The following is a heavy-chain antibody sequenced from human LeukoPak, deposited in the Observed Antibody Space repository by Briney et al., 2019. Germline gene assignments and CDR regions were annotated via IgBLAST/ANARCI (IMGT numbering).Heavy chain of an antibody. CDR1: GGSLSGYY. J-gene: IGHJ4*02. CDR2: INHSGST. CDR3: ARGHHGYPLDY. Sequence: PSETLSLTCTVYGGSLSGYYWSLIRQPPGKGLEWIGEINHSGSTNYNPSLKSRVTISVDTSKNQFSLKLSSVTAADTAVYYCARGHHGYPLDYWGQGTLVTVSS. D-gene: IGHD6-13*01. V-gene: IGHV4-34*01.